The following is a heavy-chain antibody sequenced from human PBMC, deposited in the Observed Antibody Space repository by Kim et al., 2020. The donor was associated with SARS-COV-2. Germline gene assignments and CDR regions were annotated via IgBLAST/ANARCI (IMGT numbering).Heavy chain of an antibody. J-gene: IGHJ2*01. V-gene: IGHV4-34*01. D-gene: IGHD6-13*01. CDR2: INHSGST. Sequence: SETPSLTCAVYGGSFSGYYWSWIRQPPGKGLEWIGEINHSGSTNYNPSLKSRVTISVDTSKNQFSLKLSSVTAADTAVYYCARGRYSSSWYGPHWYFDLWGRGTLVTVSS. CDR1: GGSFSGYY. CDR3: ARGRYSSSWYGPHWYFDL.